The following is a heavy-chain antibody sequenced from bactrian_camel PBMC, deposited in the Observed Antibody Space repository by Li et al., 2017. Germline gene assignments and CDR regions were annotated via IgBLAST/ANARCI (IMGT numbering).Heavy chain of an antibody. CDR1: VYTFSRHC. J-gene: IGHJ4*01. CDR3: AAGRAPGPKATIRTMTPFR. V-gene: IGHV3S26*01. D-gene: IGHD4*01. CDR2: IDQDGNT. Sequence: HVQLVESGGGSVQAGGSLRLSCEADVYTFSRHCMGWFRQAPGKEREGVAAIDQDGNTRYKDSVKGRFTISKDNARNTLYLQMNSLKPEDTAMYYCAAGRAPGPKATIRTMTPFRWGQGTQVTVS.